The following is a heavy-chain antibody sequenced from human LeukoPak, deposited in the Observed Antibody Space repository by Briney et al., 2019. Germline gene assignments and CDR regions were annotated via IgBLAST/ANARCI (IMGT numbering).Heavy chain of an antibody. CDR2: ISSSSSYI. D-gene: IGHD1-26*01. Sequence: GGSLRLSCAASEFTFSSYSMNWVRQAPGKGLEWVSSISSSSSYIYYADSVKGRFTISRDNAKNSLYLQMNSLRAEDTAVYYCAGYSGSYLSAFDPWGQGTLVTVSS. CDR1: EFTFSSYS. CDR3: AGYSGSYLSAFDP. J-gene: IGHJ5*02. V-gene: IGHV3-21*01.